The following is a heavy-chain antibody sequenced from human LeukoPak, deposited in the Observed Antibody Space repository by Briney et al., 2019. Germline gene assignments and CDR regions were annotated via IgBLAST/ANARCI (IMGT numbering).Heavy chain of an antibody. Sequence: SETLSLTCTVSGGSISSSSYYWGWIRQPPGKGLEWIGSIYYSGSTYYNPSLKSRVTISIDTSKNQFSLKLSSVTAADTAVYYCASSSSSWYASLGFDYWGQGTLVTVSS. J-gene: IGHJ4*02. V-gene: IGHV4-39*01. D-gene: IGHD6-13*01. CDR1: GGSISSSSYY. CDR2: IYYSGST. CDR3: ASSSSSWYASLGFDY.